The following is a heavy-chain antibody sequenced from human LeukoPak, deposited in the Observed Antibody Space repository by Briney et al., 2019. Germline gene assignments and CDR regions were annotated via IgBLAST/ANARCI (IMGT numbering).Heavy chain of an antibody. V-gene: IGHV3-30*18. CDR2: ISYDGSNK. Sequence: GRSLRLSCAASGFTFSSYGMHWVREAPGKGLEWVAVISYDGSNKYYADSVKGRFTISRDNSKNTLYLQMNSLRAEDTAVYYCAKGRRYYDYWGQGTLVTVSS. CDR3: AKGRRYYDY. J-gene: IGHJ4*02. CDR1: GFTFSSYG. D-gene: IGHD3-10*01.